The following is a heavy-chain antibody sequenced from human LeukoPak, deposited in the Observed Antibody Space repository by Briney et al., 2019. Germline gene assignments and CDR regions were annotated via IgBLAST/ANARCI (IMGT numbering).Heavy chain of an antibody. CDR3: ARGYCSGGSCYSLGSRDRLPLDP. CDR1: GASFSDHY. Sequence: SETLSLTCAVYGASFSDHYWIWIRQSPVKGLEWIGEIYHSGSTNYNPSLKSRAIISVDTSKQQFSLRLTSMTAADAAVYHCARGYCSGGSCYSLGSRDRLPLDPWGPGTLVSVSS. V-gene: IGHV4-34*01. J-gene: IGHJ5*02. CDR2: IYHSGST. D-gene: IGHD2-15*01.